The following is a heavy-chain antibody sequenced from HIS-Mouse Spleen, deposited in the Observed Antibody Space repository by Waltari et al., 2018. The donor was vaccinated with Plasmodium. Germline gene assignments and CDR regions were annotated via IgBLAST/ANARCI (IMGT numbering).Heavy chain of an antibody. Sequence: EVQLVESGGGLVQPGGSLRLSCAASGFTFSSYWMSWVRRAPGKGLEWGANIEQDGSEKYYVDSVKGRFTISRDNAKNSLYLQMNSLRAEDTAVYYCASSWYWYFDLWGRGTLVTVSS. CDR3: ASSWYWYFDL. CDR1: GFTFSSYW. D-gene: IGHD6-13*01. CDR2: IEQDGSEK. J-gene: IGHJ2*01. V-gene: IGHV3-7*01.